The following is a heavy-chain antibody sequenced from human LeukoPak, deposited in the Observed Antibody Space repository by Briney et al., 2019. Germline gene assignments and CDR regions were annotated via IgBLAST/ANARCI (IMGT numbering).Heavy chain of an antibody. CDR2: IYDSGST. CDR3: ARGRSYSSSSGYFDY. CDR1: GGSISSYY. Sequence: SETLSLTFTVSGGSISSYYWSWIRQPPGEGLVWIGYIYDSGSTNYNPSLKSRVTISVDTSKRQFSLKLSSVTAADTAVYYCARGRSYSSSSGYFDYWGQGTLVTVSS. J-gene: IGHJ4*02. V-gene: IGHV4-59*01. D-gene: IGHD6-6*01.